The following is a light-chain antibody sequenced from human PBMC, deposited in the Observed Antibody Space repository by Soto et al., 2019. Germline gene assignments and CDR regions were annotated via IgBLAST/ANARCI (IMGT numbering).Light chain of an antibody. CDR1: QGVXND. CDR3: LQDYNNTRT. V-gene: IGKV1-6*01. CDR2: AAS. Sequence: AIRVTQSASSLSASGGDRVTIACRASQGVXNDFAWYQQKPGKAPTFLXAAASSLQRGCPSRFSGSGSATDFTLPISSLQPDDFANYYFLQDYNNTRTFGQGTKVDIK. J-gene: IGKJ1*01.